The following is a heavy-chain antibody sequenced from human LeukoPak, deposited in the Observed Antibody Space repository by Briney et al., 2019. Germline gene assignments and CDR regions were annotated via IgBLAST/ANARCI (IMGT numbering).Heavy chain of an antibody. CDR2: ISGSGGST. V-gene: IGHV3-23*01. D-gene: IGHD3/OR15-3a*01. Sequence: GGSLRLSCAASGFTFSSYAMSWVRQAPGKGLEWVSAISGSGGSTYYADSMKSRFTISRDNSKNTLHMQMNSLRAEATAVYYCTTDWTQNIDYGGQGTLVTVSA. J-gene: IGHJ4*02. CDR1: GFTFSSYA. CDR3: TTDWTQNIDY.